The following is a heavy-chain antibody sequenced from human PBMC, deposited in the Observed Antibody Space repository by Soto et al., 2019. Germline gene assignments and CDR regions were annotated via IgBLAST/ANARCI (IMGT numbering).Heavy chain of an antibody. Sequence: EVQLVESGGGLVQPGGSLRLSCVASGFSFGSSWMTWVRQAPGKGLEWVANIKKDGNQISYLDSVRGRFTISRDNAKNSLYLQMNSLRAEDTALYYCARDVSPGSSSLYLDAFDIWGQGTMVTVSS. J-gene: IGHJ3*02. D-gene: IGHD6-13*01. CDR1: GFSFGSSW. V-gene: IGHV3-7*05. CDR3: ARDVSPGSSSLYLDAFDI. CDR2: IKKDGNQI.